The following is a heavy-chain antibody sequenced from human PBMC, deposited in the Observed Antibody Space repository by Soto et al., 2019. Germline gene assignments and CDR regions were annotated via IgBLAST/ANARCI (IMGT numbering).Heavy chain of an antibody. CDR2: ISSSSSYI. CDR1: GFTFSSYS. V-gene: IGHV3-21*01. CDR3: ARAVTVVTPDPFDY. Sequence: GGSLRLSCAASGFTFSSYSMNWVRQAPGKGLEWVSSISSSSSYIYYADSVKGRFTISRDNAKNSLYLQMNSLRAEDTAVYYCARAVTVVTPDPFDYWGQGTLVTVSS. D-gene: IGHD2-21*02. J-gene: IGHJ4*02.